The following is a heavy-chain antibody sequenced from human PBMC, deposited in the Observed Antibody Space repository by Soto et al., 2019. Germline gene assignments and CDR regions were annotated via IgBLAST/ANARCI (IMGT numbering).Heavy chain of an antibody. J-gene: IGHJ6*03. CDR2: ISSNGVGT. V-gene: IGHV3-64*01. CDR1: GFTLSGYA. Sequence: EVQLAESGGGLAQPGGSLRLSCAASGFTLSGYAMDWVRQAPGKGLEYVSGISSNGVGTYYANSVQGRFTISRDNSKNTVYLQMGSLRPEDMAVYYCARRARPDLYYRDVWGKGTTVTVSS. D-gene: IGHD6-6*01. CDR3: ARRARPDLYYRDV.